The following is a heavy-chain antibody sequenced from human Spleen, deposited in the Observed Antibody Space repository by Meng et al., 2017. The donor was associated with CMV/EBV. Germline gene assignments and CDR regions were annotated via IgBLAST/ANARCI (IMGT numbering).Heavy chain of an antibody. CDR1: GGSISSYY. Sequence: GSLRLSCTVSGGSISSYYWSWIRQPLGKGLEWIGYIYYSGSTNYNPSLKSRVTISVDTSKNQFSLKLSSVTAADTAVYYCARTPLGYCSSTSCYYFQHWGQGTLVTVSS. J-gene: IGHJ1*01. V-gene: IGHV4-59*01. CDR2: IYYSGST. D-gene: IGHD2-2*01. CDR3: ARTPLGYCSSTSCYYFQH.